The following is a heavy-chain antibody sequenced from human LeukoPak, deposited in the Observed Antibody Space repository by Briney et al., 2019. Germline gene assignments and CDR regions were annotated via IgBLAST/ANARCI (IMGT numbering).Heavy chain of an antibody. V-gene: IGHV3-23*01. J-gene: IGHJ6*03. CDR2: TTTGGATT. D-gene: IGHD1-1*01. Sequence: PGGSLRLSCAASGFTFSSYGMSWVRQAPGKGLEWVSSTTTGGATTYYADSVKGRFTISRDNSKNTLYLQMNNVRTEDTAVYYCARLGFTSGYGWDGGYYYYYMDVWGKGTTVTASS. CDR3: ARLGFTSGYGWDGGYYYYYMDV. CDR1: GFTFSSYG.